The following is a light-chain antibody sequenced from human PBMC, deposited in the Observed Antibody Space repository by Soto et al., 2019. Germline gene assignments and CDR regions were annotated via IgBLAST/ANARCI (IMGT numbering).Light chain of an antibody. J-gene: IGKJ2*01. CDR3: MQALQTPYT. Sequence: DIVMTQSPLSLPVTPGEPASISCRSSQRHLHSNGYNYLDWYLQKPGQSPQLLIYLGSNRASGVPDRFSGSGSGTDFTLKISRVEAEDVGVYYCMQALQTPYTFGQGTKLEIK. CDR1: QRHLHSNGYNY. V-gene: IGKV2-28*01. CDR2: LGS.